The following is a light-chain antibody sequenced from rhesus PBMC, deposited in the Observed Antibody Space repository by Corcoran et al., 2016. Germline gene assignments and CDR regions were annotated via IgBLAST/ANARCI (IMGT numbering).Light chain of an antibody. J-gene: IGKJ1*01. CDR3: HQDYNIPWT. CDR2: AAS. V-gene: IGKV1-94*01. CDR1: QDINKE. Sequence: DIQMTQSPSSLSASVGDRVTVTCRASQDINKELSWYQQRPGKAPTLLIYAASNLQTGGSSRFRGSGYGTDFTHTISSLQPGDVATYYCHQDYNIPWTFGQGTKVEIK.